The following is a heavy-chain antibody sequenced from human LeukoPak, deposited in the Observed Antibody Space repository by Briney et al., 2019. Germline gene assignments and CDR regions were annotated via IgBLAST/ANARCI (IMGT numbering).Heavy chain of an antibody. V-gene: IGHV4-34*01. J-gene: IGHJ5*02. CDR2: INHSGST. D-gene: IGHD6-6*01. CDR3: ARRRARRWFDP. Sequence: SETLSLTCAVYGGSFSGYYWSWIRQPPGKGLEWIGEINHSGSTNYNPSLKSRVTISVDTSKNQFSLKLSSVTAADTAVYYCARRRARRWFDPWGQGTLVTVSS. CDR1: GGSFSGYY.